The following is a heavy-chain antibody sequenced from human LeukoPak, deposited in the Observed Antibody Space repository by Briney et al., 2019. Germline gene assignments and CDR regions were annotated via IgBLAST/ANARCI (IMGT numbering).Heavy chain of an antibody. CDR1: GGSISSGSYY. V-gene: IGHV4-61*02. CDR2: IYTSGST. J-gene: IGHJ4*02. Sequence: SETLSLTCNVSGGSISSGSYYWSWIRQPAGKGLEWIGRIYTSGSTNYNPSLKSRVTISLDTSKNQFSLKLSSVTAADTAVYYCARGLRWGQGTLVTVSS. CDR3: ARGLR.